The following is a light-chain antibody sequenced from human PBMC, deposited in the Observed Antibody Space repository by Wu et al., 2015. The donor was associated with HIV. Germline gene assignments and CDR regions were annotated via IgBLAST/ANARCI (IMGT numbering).Light chain of an antibody. Sequence: DIEMTQSPVTLSVSPGARAILTCKASETINNKLAWYQQKPGQAPRLLIHGASTRANGVPARFSGSGSGTDFTLTINSLQSEDFAIYFCQQYKTWPPFTFGPGTTV. CDR1: ETINNK. J-gene: IGKJ3*01. CDR3: QQYKTWPPFT. CDR2: GAS. V-gene: IGKV3-15*01.